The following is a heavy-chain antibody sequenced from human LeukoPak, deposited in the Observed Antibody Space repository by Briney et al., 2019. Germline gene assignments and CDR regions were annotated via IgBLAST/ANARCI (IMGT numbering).Heavy chain of an antibody. CDR3: ARRDSSGWYSWYFDL. D-gene: IGHD6-19*01. V-gene: IGHV4-4*07. J-gene: IGHJ2*01. CDR2: IYTSGST. CDR1: GGSISSYY. Sequence: SETLSLTCTVSGGSISSYYWSWIRHPAGKGLEWIGRIYTSGSTNYNPSLKSRVTISVDTSKNQFSLKLSSVTAADTAVYYCARRDSSGWYSWYFDLWGRGTLVTVSS.